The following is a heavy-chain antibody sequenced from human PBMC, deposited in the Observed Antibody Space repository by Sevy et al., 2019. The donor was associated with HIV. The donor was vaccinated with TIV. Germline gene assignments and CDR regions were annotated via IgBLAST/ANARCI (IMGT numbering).Heavy chain of an antibody. D-gene: IGHD6-13*01. CDR2: IIPIFGTA. Sequence: ASVKVSCKDSGGTFSSYAISWVRQAPGQGLEWMGGIIPIFGTANYAQKFQGRVTITADESTSTAYMELSSLRSEDTAVYYCASAPIIAAARNSDYWGQGTLVTVSS. J-gene: IGHJ4*02. V-gene: IGHV1-69*13. CDR3: ASAPIIAAARNSDY. CDR1: GGTFSSYA.